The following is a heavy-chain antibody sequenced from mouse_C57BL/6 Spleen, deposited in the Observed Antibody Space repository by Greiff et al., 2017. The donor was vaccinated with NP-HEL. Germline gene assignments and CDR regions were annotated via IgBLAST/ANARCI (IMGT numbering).Heavy chain of an antibody. V-gene: IGHV5-17*01. CDR2: ISSGSSTI. CDR3: ARPKYYGGSYGAWFAY. J-gene: IGHJ3*01. Sequence: EVMLVESGGGLVKPGGSLKLSCAASGFTFSDYGMHWVRQAPEKGLEWVAYISSGSSTIYYADTVKGRFTISRENAKNTLFPQMTSLRSEDKAMYYCARPKYYGGSYGAWFAYWGQGTLVTVSA. CDR1: GFTFSDYG. D-gene: IGHD1-1*01.